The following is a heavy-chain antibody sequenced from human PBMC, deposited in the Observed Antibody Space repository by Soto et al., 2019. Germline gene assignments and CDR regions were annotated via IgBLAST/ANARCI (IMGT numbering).Heavy chain of an antibody. Sequence: QVQLVESGGGAVQPGRSLRLSCAASGFTFSSYAMHWVRQAPGKGLEWVAVISYDGSNKYYADSVKGRFTISRDNSKNTLYLQMNSLRAEDTAVYYCARGTPLTGGYSWDYWGQGTLVTVSS. V-gene: IGHV3-30-3*01. D-gene: IGHD3-9*01. CDR1: GFTFSSYA. CDR3: ARGTPLTGGYSWDY. CDR2: ISYDGSNK. J-gene: IGHJ4*02.